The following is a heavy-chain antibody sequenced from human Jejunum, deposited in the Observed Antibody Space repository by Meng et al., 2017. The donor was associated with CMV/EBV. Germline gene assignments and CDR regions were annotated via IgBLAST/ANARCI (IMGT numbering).Heavy chain of an antibody. CDR3: VLMIPADTNYFDP. J-gene: IGHJ5*02. Sequence: GGSIISGDRYWTWIRQSPGKGLKWIGNVYYSGTTSYNRSLKSRVTISVDTSKNQFSLKLASVIAADTAVYYCVLMIPADTNYFDPWGQGTLVTVSS. CDR2: VYYSGTT. D-gene: IGHD6-25*01. CDR1: GGSIISGDRY. V-gene: IGHV4-30-4*01.